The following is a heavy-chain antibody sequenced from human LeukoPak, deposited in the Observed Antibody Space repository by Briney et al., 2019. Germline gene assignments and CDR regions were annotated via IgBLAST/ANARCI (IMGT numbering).Heavy chain of an antibody. D-gene: IGHD1-26*01. V-gene: IGHV1-69*13. J-gene: IGHJ2*01. CDR2: IIPIFGTA. Sequence: ASVKVSCKASGGTFSSYAISWVRQTPGQGLEWMGGIIPIFGTADYAQKFQGRVTITADESTSTAYMELSSLRSEDTAVYYCARGTDQVIDIVGATELWYFDLWGRGTLVTVSS. CDR3: ARGTDQVIDIVGATELWYFDL. CDR1: GGTFSSYA.